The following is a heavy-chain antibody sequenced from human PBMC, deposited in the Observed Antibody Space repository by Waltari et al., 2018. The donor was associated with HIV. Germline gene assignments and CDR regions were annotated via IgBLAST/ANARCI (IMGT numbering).Heavy chain of an antibody. V-gene: IGHV4-39*01. CDR1: GGSISSSSYY. J-gene: IGHJ2*01. CDR3: ARRGHIVVVTATDYWYFDL. Sequence: QLQLQESGPGLVKPSETLSLTCTVSGGSISSSSYYWGWIRQPPGKGLGRIGSISYSGSTYYNPSLKIRVTISVDTSKNQFSLKLSSVTAADTAVYYCARRGHIVVVTATDYWYFDLWGRGTLVTVSS. D-gene: IGHD2-21*02. CDR2: ISYSGST.